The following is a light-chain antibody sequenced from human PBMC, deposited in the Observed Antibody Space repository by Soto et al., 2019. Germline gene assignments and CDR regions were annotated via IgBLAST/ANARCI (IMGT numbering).Light chain of an antibody. Sequence: DIVLTQTPLSSPVTLGQPASISCRSSQSLVHSDGNTYLNWLQQRPGQPPRLLIYEVSNRFSGVPDRFSSSGAGTDFTLEISRVEAEDVGVYYCMQTTQFPLTFGGGTKVEI. CDR3: MQTTQFPLT. V-gene: IGKV2-24*01. CDR1: QSLVHSDGNTY. J-gene: IGKJ4*01. CDR2: EVS.